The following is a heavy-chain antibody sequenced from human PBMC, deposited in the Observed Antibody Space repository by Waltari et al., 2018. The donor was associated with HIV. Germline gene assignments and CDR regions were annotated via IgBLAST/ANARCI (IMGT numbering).Heavy chain of an antibody. D-gene: IGHD1-1*01. J-gene: IGHJ4*02. V-gene: IGHV2-5*01. Sequence: QITLKESGPTLVTPTQTLTLTCTFSGFSLTTPGVAVVWIRQPPEKALEWVALIYWNGDKRYSPSLNNRLTITEDTSKNQVVLTVTDMDPADTATYYCAHMDSTLTTGFFGYWGPGNLVTVSS. CDR3: AHMDSTLTTGFFGY. CDR1: GFSLTTPGVA. CDR2: IYWNGDK.